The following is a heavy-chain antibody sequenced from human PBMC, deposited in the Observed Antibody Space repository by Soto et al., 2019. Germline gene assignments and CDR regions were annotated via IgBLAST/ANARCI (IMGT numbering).Heavy chain of an antibody. Sequence: QVQLVRSGAEVMKPGSSVRVSCKASGGTFSSYAISWVRQAPGQGLEWMGGIIPIFGTENYAQKFQGRVTITADESTSTAYMELSSLRSEDTAVYYCARDRIAGSKYYYGMDVWGQGTTVTVSS. CDR2: IIPIFGTE. J-gene: IGHJ6*02. D-gene: IGHD6-13*01. CDR3: ARDRIAGSKYYYGMDV. V-gene: IGHV1-69*01. CDR1: GGTFSSYA.